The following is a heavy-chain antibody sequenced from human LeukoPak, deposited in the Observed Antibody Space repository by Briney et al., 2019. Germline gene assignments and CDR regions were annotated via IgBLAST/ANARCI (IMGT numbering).Heavy chain of an antibody. CDR2: IYYSGNT. J-gene: IGHJ5*02. D-gene: IGHD2-15*01. V-gene: IGHV4-39*01. CDR1: GGSISTSSYY. CDR3: ARPRSLAAPSSWFDP. Sequence: SETLSLTCTVSGGSISTSSYYWAWLRQPPGKGLEWFGSIYYSGNTYYNSSLESRVTISVDTSDKHFSLELTSVTAADTAVYYCARPRSLAAPSSWFDPWGQGTLVTVSS.